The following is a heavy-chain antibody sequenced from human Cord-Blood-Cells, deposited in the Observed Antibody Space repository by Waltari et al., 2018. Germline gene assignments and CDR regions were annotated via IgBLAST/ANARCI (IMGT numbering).Heavy chain of an antibody. CDR2: LSYDGSNK. V-gene: IGHV3-30*04. J-gene: IGHJ4*02. Sequence: QVQLVESGGGVVQPGRSLRLSCAASGFTFSRYAMHWVRQAPGRGLEWVAVLSYDGSNKDYANSVKGRFTISRDNSRNTLYLQMNSLGAEDTAVYYCARRGRLGHSGYEYYFDYWGQGTLVTVSS. D-gene: IGHD5-12*01. CDR3: ARRGRLGHSGYEYYFDY. CDR1: GFTFSRYA.